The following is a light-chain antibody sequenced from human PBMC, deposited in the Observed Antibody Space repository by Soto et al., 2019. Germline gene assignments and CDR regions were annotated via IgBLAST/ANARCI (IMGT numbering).Light chain of an antibody. CDR3: QQYGSSGT. J-gene: IGKJ1*01. V-gene: IGKV1-5*03. Sequence: DIQMTQSPSTLSASVGDRVTMTCRASQSISSWLAWYQQKPGKAPKLLIYKASSLGSGFPSRFSGSGSGTDFTLTISRLEPEDFAVYYCQQYGSSGTFGQGTQVEIK. CDR1: QSISSW. CDR2: KAS.